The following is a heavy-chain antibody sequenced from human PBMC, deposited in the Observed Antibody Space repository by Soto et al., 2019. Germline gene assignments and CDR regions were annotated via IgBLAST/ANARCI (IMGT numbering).Heavy chain of an antibody. V-gene: IGHV3-11*01. CDR3: ARDFDADSRTDFDY. CDR2: ISGNGRII. J-gene: IGHJ4*02. D-gene: IGHD4-17*01. Sequence: QVLLVESGGGLVKPGGALRLSCATSGFIFSDYYMHWIRQAPGKGLEWISYISGNGRIIQYADSAKGRFTISRDNAQNSLYLQMNSLRGEDTALYFCARDFDADSRTDFDYWGQGTLVTVSS. CDR1: GFIFSDYY.